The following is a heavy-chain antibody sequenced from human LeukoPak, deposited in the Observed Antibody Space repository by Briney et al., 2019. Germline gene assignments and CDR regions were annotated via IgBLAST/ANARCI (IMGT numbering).Heavy chain of an antibody. Sequence: QPGGSLRLSCATSGFTFSSYAFHWVRQAPGKGLEWVATMSFDVNNKYYADSVRGRFTISRDNSKNTLYLQMNSLRAEDTAVYSCARGYCTSSSCYNDYWGQGTLVTVS. CDR1: GFTFSSYA. CDR2: MSFDVNNK. V-gene: IGHV3-30*04. CDR3: ARGYCTSSSCYNDY. J-gene: IGHJ4*02. D-gene: IGHD2-2*02.